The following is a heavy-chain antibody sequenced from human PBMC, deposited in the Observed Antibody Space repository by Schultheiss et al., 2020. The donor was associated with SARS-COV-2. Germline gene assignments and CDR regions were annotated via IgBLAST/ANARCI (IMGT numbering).Heavy chain of an antibody. D-gene: IGHD4-11*01. V-gene: IGHV1-18*01. CDR3: ASPAGDYSKRYTYYYYYGMDV. CDR1: GYTFTSYG. J-gene: IGHJ6*02. Sequence: ASVKVSCKASGYTFTSYGISWVRQAPGQGLEWMGWISAYNGNTNYAQKLQGRVTMTRDTSISTAYMELSRLRSDDTAVYYCASPAGDYSKRYTYYYYYGMDVWGQGTTVTVSS. CDR2: ISAYNGNT.